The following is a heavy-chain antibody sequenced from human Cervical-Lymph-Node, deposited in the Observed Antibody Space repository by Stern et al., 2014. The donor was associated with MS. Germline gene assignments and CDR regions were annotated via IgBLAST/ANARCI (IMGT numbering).Heavy chain of an antibody. J-gene: IGHJ3*02. Sequence: VQLVQSGAEVKKPGSSVKVSCKASGGTFSSYAISWVRQAPGQGLELMGGIIPIFGTANYAQKFQGRVTITADKSTSTAYMELSSLRSEDTAVYYCARTRGPTIHDAFDIWGQGTMVTVSS. CDR2: IIPIFGTA. CDR1: GGTFSSYA. D-gene: IGHD5-24*01. V-gene: IGHV1-69*06. CDR3: ARTRGPTIHDAFDI.